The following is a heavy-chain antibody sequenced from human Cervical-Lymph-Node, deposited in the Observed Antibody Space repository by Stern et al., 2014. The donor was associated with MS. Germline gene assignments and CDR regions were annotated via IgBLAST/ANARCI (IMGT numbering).Heavy chain of an antibody. CDR2: ISSSSSYT. V-gene: IGHV3-11*06. Sequence: QVQLVESGGGLVKPGGSLRLSCAASGFTFSDYYMSWIRQAPGKGLEWVSYISSSSSYTNYADSVKGRFTISRDNAKNSLYLQMNSLRAEDTAVYYCARQSWIQLWKTFDYWGQGTLVTVSS. CDR1: GFTFSDYY. CDR3: ARQSWIQLWKTFDY. D-gene: IGHD5-18*01. J-gene: IGHJ4*02.